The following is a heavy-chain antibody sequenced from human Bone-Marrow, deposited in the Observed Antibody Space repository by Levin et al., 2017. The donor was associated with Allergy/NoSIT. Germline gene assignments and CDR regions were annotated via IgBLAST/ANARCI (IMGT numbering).Heavy chain of an antibody. CDR3: ARESRGGGDYFDY. CDR2: MWSDASHK. CDR1: GFIFSNYG. V-gene: IGHV3-33*01. D-gene: IGHD3-16*01. J-gene: IGHJ4*02. Sequence: GESLKISCAASGFIFSNYGMHWVRQAPGKGLEWVAVMWSDASHKYYAESVKGRFTISRDNSENTLYLQMNSLRVDDTAVYYCARESRGGGDYFDYWGQGTLVTVSS.